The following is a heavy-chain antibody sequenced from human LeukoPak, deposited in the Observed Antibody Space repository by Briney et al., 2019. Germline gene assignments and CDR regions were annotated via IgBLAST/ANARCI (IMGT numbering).Heavy chain of an antibody. CDR2: INHSGST. D-gene: IGHD4-17*01. CDR3: ARGNTASYNWFDP. V-gene: IGHV4-34*01. Sequence: PSETLSLTCAVYGGSFGGYYWSWIRQPPGKGLEWIGEINHSGSTNYNPSLKSRVTISVDTSKNQFSLKLSSVTAADTAVYYCARGNTASYNWFDPWGQGTLVTVSS. J-gene: IGHJ5*02. CDR1: GGSFGGYY.